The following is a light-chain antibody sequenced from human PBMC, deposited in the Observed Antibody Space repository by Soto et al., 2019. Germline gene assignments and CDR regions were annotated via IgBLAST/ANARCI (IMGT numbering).Light chain of an antibody. CDR2: AAS. CDR3: QQCGSSPWT. V-gene: IGKV1-39*01. J-gene: IGKJ1*01. CDR1: QSISSY. Sequence: DIQMTQSPSSLSASVGDRVTITCRASQSISSYLNWYQQKPGKAPKLLIYAASSLQSGVPSRFSGSGSGTDFTLTISSLQPEDFAVYYCQQCGSSPWTFGQGTKVEIK.